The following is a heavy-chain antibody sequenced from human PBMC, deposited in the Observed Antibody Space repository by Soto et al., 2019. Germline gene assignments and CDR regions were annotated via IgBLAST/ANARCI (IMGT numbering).Heavy chain of an antibody. J-gene: IGHJ4*02. CDR1: GFTFSSYA. CDR3: ARERTPYSSGWSGY. V-gene: IGHV3-30-3*01. CDR2: ISYDGSNK. D-gene: IGHD6-19*01. Sequence: SLRLSCAASGFTFSSYARHWVRQAPDKGLEWVAVISYDGSNKYYADSVKGRFTISRDNSKNTLYLQMNSLRAEDTAVYYCARERTPYSSGWSGYWGQGTLVTVSS.